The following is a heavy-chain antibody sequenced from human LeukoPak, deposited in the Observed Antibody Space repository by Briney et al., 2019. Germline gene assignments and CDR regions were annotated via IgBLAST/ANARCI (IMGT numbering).Heavy chain of an antibody. CDR3: ARDRLTMIGFDP. D-gene: IGHD3-22*01. V-gene: IGHV1-46*01. CDR1: GYTFTNYY. Sequence: VASVKVSCKASGYTFTNYYMHWVRQAPGQGLEWMGIINPSGGSTSYAQKFQGRVTMTRDTSTSTVYMERSSLRSEDTAVYYCARDRLTMIGFDPWGQGTLVTVSS. J-gene: IGHJ5*02. CDR2: INPSGGST.